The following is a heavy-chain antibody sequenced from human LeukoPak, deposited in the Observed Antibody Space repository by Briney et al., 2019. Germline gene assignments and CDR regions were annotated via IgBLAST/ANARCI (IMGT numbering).Heavy chain of an antibody. CDR2: ISGSGGST. V-gene: IGHV3-23*01. Sequence: GGSLRLSCAASGFTFSSYAMSWVRQAPGKGLEWVSAISGSGGSTYYADSVKGRFTISRDHSKNTLYLQMDSLRAEDTAVYYCASRGGEGYTAMVLYWGQGTVVTVSS. CDR1: GFTFSSYA. D-gene: IGHD5-18*01. J-gene: IGHJ4*02. CDR3: ASRGGEGYTAMVLY.